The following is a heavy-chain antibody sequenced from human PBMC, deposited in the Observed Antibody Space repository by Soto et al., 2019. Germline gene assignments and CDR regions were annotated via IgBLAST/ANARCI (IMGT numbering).Heavy chain of an antibody. Sequence: ASVKVSCKASGYTFTSYGISWVRQAPGQGLEWMGWISAYNGNTNYAQKLQGRVTMTTDTSTSTAYMELRSLRSDDTAVYDCARDWAAAGPFDDWGQGTLVTVSS. CDR3: ARDWAAAGPFDD. D-gene: IGHD6-13*01. CDR2: ISAYNGNT. J-gene: IGHJ4*02. V-gene: IGHV1-18*01. CDR1: GYTFTSYG.